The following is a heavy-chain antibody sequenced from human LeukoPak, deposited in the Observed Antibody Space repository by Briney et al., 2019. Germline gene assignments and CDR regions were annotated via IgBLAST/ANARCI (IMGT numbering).Heavy chain of an antibody. V-gene: IGHV3-23*01. CDR3: ARVGYCAGDCYDY. Sequence: GGSLRLSCAASGLTFSDYAMSWVRRAPVKGLEWVAGITGAGRTHYAESVKGRSTISRENAKNSLYLQMNSLRVGDTAVYYCARVGYCAGDCYDYWGQGTLVTVSS. CDR2: ITGAGRT. D-gene: IGHD2-21*01. CDR1: GLTFSDYA. J-gene: IGHJ4*02.